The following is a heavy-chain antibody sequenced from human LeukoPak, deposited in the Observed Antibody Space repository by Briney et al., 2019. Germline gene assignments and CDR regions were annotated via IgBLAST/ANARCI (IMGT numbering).Heavy chain of an antibody. V-gene: IGHV1-3*01. CDR1: GYTFTSYA. CDR2: INAGNGNT. CDR3: ARSGRPIYYYYMDV. Sequence: ASVKVSCKASGYTFTSYAMHWVRQAPGQRLEWMGWINAGNGNTKYSQEFQGRVTITRDTSASTAYMELRSLRSDDTAVYYCARSGRPIYYYYMDVWGKGTTVTVSS. J-gene: IGHJ6*03.